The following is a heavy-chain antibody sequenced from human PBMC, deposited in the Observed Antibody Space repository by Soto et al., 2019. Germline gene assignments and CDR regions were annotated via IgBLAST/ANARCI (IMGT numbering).Heavy chain of an antibody. J-gene: IGHJ3*02. Sequence: EVQLLESGGGLVQPGGSLRLSCVASGFTFSSYAMSWVRQAPGKGLEWVSAISGSGGSTYYADSVKGRFTISRDNSKNTLYLQMNSLRAEDTAVYYCAKDRVRVTIFGVVDDAFDIWGQGTMVTVSS. D-gene: IGHD3-3*01. CDR3: AKDRVRVTIFGVVDDAFDI. CDR1: GFTFSSYA. CDR2: ISGSGGST. V-gene: IGHV3-23*01.